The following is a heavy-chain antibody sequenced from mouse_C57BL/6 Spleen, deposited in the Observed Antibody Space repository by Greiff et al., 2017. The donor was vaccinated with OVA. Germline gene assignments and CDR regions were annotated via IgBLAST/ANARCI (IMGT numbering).Heavy chain of an antibody. CDR3: ATEGFAYYGSSYGYFDV. J-gene: IGHJ1*03. Sequence: QVQLQQPGAELVKPGASVKMSCKASGYTFTSYWITWVKQRPGQGLEWIGDIYPGSGSTNYNEKFKSKATLTVDTSSSTAYMQLSSLTSEYSAVYYCATEGFAYYGSSYGYFDVWGTGTTVTVSS. CDR1: GYTFTSYW. CDR2: IYPGSGST. D-gene: IGHD1-1*01. V-gene: IGHV1-55*01.